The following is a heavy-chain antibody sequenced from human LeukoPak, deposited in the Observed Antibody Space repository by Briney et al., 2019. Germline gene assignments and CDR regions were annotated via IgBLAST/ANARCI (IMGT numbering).Heavy chain of an antibody. CDR3: ARDPIYYDSSGTGDY. CDR1: GFTFSSYG. V-gene: IGHV3-30*03. D-gene: IGHD3-22*01. CDR2: ISYDGSNK. J-gene: IGHJ4*02. Sequence: GGSLRLSCAASGFTFSSYGMHWVRQAPGKGLEWVAVISYDGSNKYYADSVKGRFTISRDNSKNTLYLQMNSLRAEDTAVYYCARDPIYYDSSGTGDYWGQGTLVTVSS.